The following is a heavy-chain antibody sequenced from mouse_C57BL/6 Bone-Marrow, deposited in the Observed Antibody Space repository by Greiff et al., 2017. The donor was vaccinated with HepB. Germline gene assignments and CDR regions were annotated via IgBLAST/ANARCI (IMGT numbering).Heavy chain of an antibody. V-gene: IGHV5-4*01. D-gene: IGHD1-1*01. CDR3: ARDPYGSSHWYFDV. Sequence: EVQLVESGGGLVKPGGSLKLSCAASGFTFSSYAMSWVRQTPEKRLEWVATISDGGSYTYYPDNVKGRFTISRDNAKNNLYLQMSHLKSEDTAMYYCARDPYGSSHWYFDVWGTGTTVTVAS. CDR2: ISDGGSYT. J-gene: IGHJ1*03. CDR1: GFTFSSYA.